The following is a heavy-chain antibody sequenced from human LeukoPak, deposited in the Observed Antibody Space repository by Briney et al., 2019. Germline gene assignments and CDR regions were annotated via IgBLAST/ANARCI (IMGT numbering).Heavy chain of an antibody. CDR1: GGSISSYY. J-gene: IGHJ5*02. V-gene: IGHV4-59*12. CDR3: ARGRGEGRGISMVRGVRAPSYNWFDP. Sequence: SETLSLTCTVSGGSISSYYWSWIRQPPGKGLEWIGYIYYSGSTNYNPSLKSRVTISVDTSKNQFSLKLSSVAAADTAVYYCARGRGEGRGISMVRGVRAPSYNWFDPWGHGTLVTVSS. CDR2: IYYSGST. D-gene: IGHD3-10*01.